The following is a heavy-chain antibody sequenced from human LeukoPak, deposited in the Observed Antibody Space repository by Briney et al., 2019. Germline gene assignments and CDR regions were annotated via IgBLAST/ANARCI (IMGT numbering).Heavy chain of an antibody. CDR1: GFTFSSYW. CDR2: IASDGSST. CDR3: ARGRPHGNDY. Sequence: GGSLRLSCAASGFTFSSYWMNWVRQAPGKGLVWVSCIASDGSSTTYADSVKGRFSISRDNAKNTLYLQMNSLRVEDTAVYYCARGRPHGNDYWGQGTLVTVSS. J-gene: IGHJ4*02. V-gene: IGHV3-74*01. D-gene: IGHD4-23*01.